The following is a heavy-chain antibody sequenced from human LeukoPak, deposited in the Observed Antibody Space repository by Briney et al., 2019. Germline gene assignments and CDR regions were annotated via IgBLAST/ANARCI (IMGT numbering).Heavy chain of an antibody. D-gene: IGHD3-3*02. CDR3: ARVRLADERAWAY. J-gene: IGHJ4*02. CDR2: ITPKSGDT. V-gene: IGHV1-2*02. Sequence: ASVKVSCMASGYTFSDFYIHWVRQAPGQGLEYVGWITPKSGDTYSPQRFQGRVTMTRDASISTAYMDLSSLRCDDTAVYFCARVRLADERAWAYWGQGTLVTVSS. CDR1: GYTFSDFY.